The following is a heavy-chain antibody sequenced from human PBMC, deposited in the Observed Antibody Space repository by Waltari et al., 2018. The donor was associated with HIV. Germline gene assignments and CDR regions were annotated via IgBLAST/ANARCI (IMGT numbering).Heavy chain of an antibody. V-gene: IGHV1-3*01. J-gene: IGHJ6*02. CDR1: GYPFTSYS. CDR2: INAGNGNT. CDR3: TREKNIPEKYHGMDV. Sequence: QVQLVQSGAEVKKPGDSVKVSCKASGYPFTSYSMHWVRQAPGRRFEWMGWINAGNGNTKYSQKMQGRVTITRDTSASTAYMELTSLRSEDTAVYYCTREKNIPEKYHGMDVWGQGTTVTVSS.